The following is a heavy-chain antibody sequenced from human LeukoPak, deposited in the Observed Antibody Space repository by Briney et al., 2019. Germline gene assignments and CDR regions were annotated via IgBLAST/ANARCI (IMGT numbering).Heavy chain of an antibody. J-gene: IGHJ4*02. D-gene: IGHD2-8*01. CDR3: AREFRTGYCTNGVCPTVDY. V-gene: IGHV3-20*04. CDR1: GFTFDDYG. CDR2: INWNGGST. Sequence: GGSLRLSCAASGFTFDDYGMSWVRQAPGKGLECVSGINWNGGSTGYADSVKGRFTISRDNAKNSLYLQMNSLRAEDTALYYCAREFRTGYCTNGVCPTVDYWGQGTLVTVSS.